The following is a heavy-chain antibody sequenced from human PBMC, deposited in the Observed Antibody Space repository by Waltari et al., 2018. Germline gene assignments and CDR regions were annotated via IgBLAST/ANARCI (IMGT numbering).Heavy chain of an antibody. J-gene: IGHJ4*02. CDR3: ARVGNHCGGDCFDY. CDR2: IKQDGSEK. CDR1: GFTFSSYW. D-gene: IGHD2-21*01. Sequence: EVQLVESGGGLVQPGGSLRLSCAASGFTFSSYWMSWVRQAPGKGLEWVANIKQDGSEKYYVDSVKGRFTISRDNSKNTLYLQMNSLRAEDTAVYYCARVGNHCGGDCFDYWGQGTLVTVSS. V-gene: IGHV3-7*02.